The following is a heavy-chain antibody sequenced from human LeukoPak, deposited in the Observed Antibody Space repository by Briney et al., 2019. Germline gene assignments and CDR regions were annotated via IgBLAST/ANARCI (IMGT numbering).Heavy chain of an antibody. CDR2: IYTSGST. V-gene: IGHV4-61*02. CDR1: GGSISSGSYY. J-gene: IGHJ3*02. CDR3: ARDRIAAAGPGYAFDI. D-gene: IGHD6-13*01. Sequence: SQTLSLTCTVAGGSISSGSYYWSWIRQPAGKGLEWIGRIYTSGSTNYNPALKGRVTMSVDTSKNQFSLKLSSVTAADTAVYYCARDRIAAAGPGYAFDIWGQGTMVTVSS.